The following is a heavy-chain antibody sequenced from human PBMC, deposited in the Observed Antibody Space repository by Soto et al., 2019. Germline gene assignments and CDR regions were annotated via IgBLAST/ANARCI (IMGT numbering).Heavy chain of an antibody. CDR2: IWYDGSNK. J-gene: IGHJ4*02. V-gene: IGHV3-33*01. Sequence: GGSLRLSCAASGFTFSSYGMHWVRQAPGKGLEWVAVIWYDGSNKYYADSVKGRFTISRDNSKNTLYLQMNSLRAEDTAVYYCARGQVATFDVDYWGQGTLVTVSS. CDR1: GFTFSSYG. CDR3: ARGQVATFDVDY. D-gene: IGHD5-12*01.